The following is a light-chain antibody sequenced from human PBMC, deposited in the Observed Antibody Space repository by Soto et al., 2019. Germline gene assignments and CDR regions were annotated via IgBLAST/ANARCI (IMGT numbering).Light chain of an antibody. V-gene: IGLV2-14*03. Sequence: QSALTQPASVSGSPGQSITISCTGTSSDVGDYNYVSWYQHHPGKAPKLMIYDATNRPSGVSNRFSGSKSGNTASLSISGLQAEDEADYYCSSYTSSSTLDVVFGGGTKLTVL. CDR1: SSDVGDYNY. J-gene: IGLJ2*01. CDR3: SSYTSSSTLDVV. CDR2: DAT.